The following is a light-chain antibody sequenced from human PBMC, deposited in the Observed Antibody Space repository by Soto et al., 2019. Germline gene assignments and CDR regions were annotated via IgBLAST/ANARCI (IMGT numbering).Light chain of an antibody. V-gene: IGKV3-15*01. CDR1: QSVADN. CDR3: QQSGRP. J-gene: IGKJ1*01. Sequence: EVVMTQSPATLSVSPGERVTLSCRSSQSVADNLAWFQQKPGQGPRLLIYGASTRATGIPARFSGSGSGTDFTLTISRLEPEDSAVYYCQQSGRPFGQGTKVDIK. CDR2: GAS.